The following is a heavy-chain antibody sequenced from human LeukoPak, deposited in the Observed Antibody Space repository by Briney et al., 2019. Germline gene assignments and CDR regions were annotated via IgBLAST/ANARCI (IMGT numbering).Heavy chain of an antibody. D-gene: IGHD4-17*01. J-gene: IGHJ4*02. CDR3: AKDRGMTTVTTVDY. V-gene: IGHV3-23*01. CDR2: ISGSGGST. CDR1: GFTFSSYG. Sequence: GGSLRLSCAASGFTFSSYGMSWVRQAPGKGLEWVSSISGSGGSTHYADSVKGRFTISRDNSKNTLYLQMNSLRAEDAAVYYCAKDRGMTTVTTVDYWGQGTLVTVSS.